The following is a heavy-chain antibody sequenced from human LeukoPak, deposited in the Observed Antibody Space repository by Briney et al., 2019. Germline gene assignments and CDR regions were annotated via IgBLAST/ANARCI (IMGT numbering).Heavy chain of an antibody. CDR3: ARARGYSGYHPVDY. D-gene: IGHD5-12*01. J-gene: IGHJ4*02. CDR2: INPNDGST. CDR1: GYTFTSYF. Sequence: ASVKVSCKASGYTFTSYFMHWVRQAPGQGLEWMGTINPNDGSTNYAQNFQGRVTMTRDTSTSTFYMELSSLRSEDTALYFCARARGYSGYHPVDYWGQGTLVTVSS. V-gene: IGHV1-46*01.